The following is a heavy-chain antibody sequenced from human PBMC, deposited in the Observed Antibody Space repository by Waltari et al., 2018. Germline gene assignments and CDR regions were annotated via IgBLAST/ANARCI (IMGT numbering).Heavy chain of an antibody. CDR1: GYTFTDNY. D-gene: IGHD3-3*01. V-gene: IGHV1-2*02. J-gene: IGHJ6*03. Sequence: QVQLVQSGAEVKKPGASVTVSCKASGYTFTDNYMHWVRQAPGQGLEWMGWINPNNGGTNYAQKFQGRVTMTRDTSISTAFMDLSRLKSDDTAVYFCARGDPSVYYTSHMDVWGKGTTVTVSS. CDR3: ARGDPSVYYTSHMDV. CDR2: INPNNGGT.